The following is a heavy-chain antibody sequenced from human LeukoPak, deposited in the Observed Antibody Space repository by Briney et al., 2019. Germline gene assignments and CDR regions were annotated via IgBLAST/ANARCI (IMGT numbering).Heavy chain of an antibody. V-gene: IGHV1-2*06. CDR1: GYTFTGYY. D-gene: IGHD6-19*01. CDR2: INPNSGGT. J-gene: IGHJ4*02. CDR3: ARDRGGWYGY. Sequence: ASAKVSRKASGYTFTGYYMHWVRQAPGQGLEWMGRINPNSGGTNYAQKFQGRVTMTRDTSISTAYMELSRLRSDDTAVFYCARDRGGWYGYWGQGTLVTVSS.